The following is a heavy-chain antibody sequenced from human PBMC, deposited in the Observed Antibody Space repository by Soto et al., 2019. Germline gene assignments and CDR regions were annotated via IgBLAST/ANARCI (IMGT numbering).Heavy chain of an antibody. Sequence: GGSLSLSCAASGLTFSSYAMHWVRQAPGKGLEWVAVISYDGSNKYYADSVKGRFTISRDNSKNTLYLQMNSLRAEDTAVYYCATSIAVAGPFDYWGQGTLVTVSS. D-gene: IGHD6-19*01. CDR3: ATSIAVAGPFDY. J-gene: IGHJ4*02. CDR1: GLTFSSYA. CDR2: ISYDGSNK. V-gene: IGHV3-30-3*01.